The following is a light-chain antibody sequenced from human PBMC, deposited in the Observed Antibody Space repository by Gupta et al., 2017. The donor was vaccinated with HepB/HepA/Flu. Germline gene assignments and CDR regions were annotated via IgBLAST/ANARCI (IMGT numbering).Light chain of an antibody. CDR1: QTIRSNY. J-gene: IGKJ4*01. V-gene: IGKV3-20*01. Sequence: IVLTQSPGTLSLSPGERATLSCRASQTIRSNYVAWYQQKPGQAPRLLIYGASNRASGVPDRFIGSWSGPEFTLIINRLEPEDSAIYYCQQESNSPLTFGGGTKVEIK. CDR2: GAS. CDR3: QQESNSPLT.